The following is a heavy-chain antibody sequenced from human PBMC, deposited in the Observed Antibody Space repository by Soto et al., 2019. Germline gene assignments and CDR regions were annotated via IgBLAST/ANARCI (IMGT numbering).Heavy chain of an antibody. CDR3: AKDVIAARPYYYFGLDV. CDR2: ISWDGGST. Sequence: PGGSLRLSCAASGFTFCDYTMHWVRQVPGRGLEWVSLISWDGGSTYYADSVKGRFTISRDNSKNSLYLQMNSLRTDDTALYYCAKDVIAARPYYYFGLDVWGQGTTVTVSS. V-gene: IGHV3-43*01. CDR1: GFTFCDYT. D-gene: IGHD6-6*01. J-gene: IGHJ6*02.